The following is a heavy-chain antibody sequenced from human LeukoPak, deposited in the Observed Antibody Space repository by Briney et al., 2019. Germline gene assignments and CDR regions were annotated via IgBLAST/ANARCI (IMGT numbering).Heavy chain of an antibody. CDR3: AREYCSGGSCYNDAFDI. CDR1: GVSFSGYY. Sequence: SETLSLTCAVYGVSFSGYYWSWIRQPPGKGLEWIGEINHSGSTNYNPSLKSRVTISVDTSKNQFSLKLSSVTAADTAVYYCAREYCSGGSCYNDAFDIWGQGTMVTVSS. CDR2: INHSGST. J-gene: IGHJ3*02. V-gene: IGHV4-34*01. D-gene: IGHD2-15*01.